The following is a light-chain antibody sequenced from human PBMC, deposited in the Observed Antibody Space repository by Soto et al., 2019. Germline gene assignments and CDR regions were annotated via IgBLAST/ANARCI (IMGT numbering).Light chain of an antibody. J-gene: IGKJ1*01. Sequence: EIVLTQSPGTLSLSPGERATLSCRASQSVSSYLAWYQQKPGQAPRLLIYDASSRATGIPDRFSGSGSGTDFTLTISRLEPEDFAVYYCQQYGSSPRTFGQGTKV. CDR1: QSVSSY. V-gene: IGKV3-20*01. CDR2: DAS. CDR3: QQYGSSPRT.